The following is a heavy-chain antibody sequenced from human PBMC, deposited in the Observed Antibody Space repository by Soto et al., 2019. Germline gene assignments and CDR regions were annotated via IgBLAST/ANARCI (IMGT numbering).Heavy chain of an antibody. V-gene: IGHV3-21*04. CDR3: ARGSTDSYPGSRIFDF. Sequence: GGSLRLSCAASGFTFSGLAMSWVRQAPGKGLEWVSSISSSSYIYYADSVKGRFTISRDNAKNSLYLQMNSLRAEDSALYYCARGSTDSYPGSRIFDFWGRGTLVTVSS. CDR1: GFTFSGLA. CDR2: ISSSSYI. J-gene: IGHJ4*02. D-gene: IGHD3-10*01.